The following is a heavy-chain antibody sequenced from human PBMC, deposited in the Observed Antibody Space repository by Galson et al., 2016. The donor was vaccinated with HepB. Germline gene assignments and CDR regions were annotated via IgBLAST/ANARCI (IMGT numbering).Heavy chain of an antibody. CDR2: INQDGSEK. V-gene: IGHV3-7*01. D-gene: IGHD2-2*01. CDR3: ARWGDDCSSTSCHPHSMDV. CDR1: GFTFSRYW. Sequence: SLRLSCATSGFTFSRYWMSWVRQAPGKGLEWVANINQDGSEKYYVDSAKGRLTISRDNAKNSLYLQMNSLRVEDTALYYCARWGDDCSSTSCHPHSMDVWGQGTTVIASS. J-gene: IGHJ6*02.